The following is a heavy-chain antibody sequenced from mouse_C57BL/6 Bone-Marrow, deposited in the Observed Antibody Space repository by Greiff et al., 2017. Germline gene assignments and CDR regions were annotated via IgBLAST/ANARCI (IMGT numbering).Heavy chain of an antibody. CDR1: GYAFTNYL. D-gene: IGHD1-1*01. CDR3: ARSGGATVVPCDV. CDR2: INPGSGGT. J-gene: IGHJ1*03. V-gene: IGHV1-54*01. Sequence: QVQLQQSGAELVRPGTSVKVSCKASGYAFTNYLIEWVKQRPGQGLEWIGVINPGSGGTNYNEKFKGKATLTADKSSSTAYMQLSSLTSEDSAVYCCARSGGATVVPCDVWGTGTTVTVSS.